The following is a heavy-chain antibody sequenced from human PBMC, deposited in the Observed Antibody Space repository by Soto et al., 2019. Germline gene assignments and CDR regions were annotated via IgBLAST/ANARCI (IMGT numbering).Heavy chain of an antibody. V-gene: IGHV5-51*01. CDR1: GYSFTSYW. Sequence: PGESLKISCKGSGYSFTSYWIGWVRQMPGKGLEWMGIIYPGDSDTRYSPSFQGQVTISADKSISTAYLQWSSLKASDTAMYYCARMVIQGYCSGGSCSGAPEAFDIWGQGTMVTVSS. J-gene: IGHJ3*02. CDR3: ARMVIQGYCSGGSCSGAPEAFDI. D-gene: IGHD2-15*01. CDR2: IYPGDSDT.